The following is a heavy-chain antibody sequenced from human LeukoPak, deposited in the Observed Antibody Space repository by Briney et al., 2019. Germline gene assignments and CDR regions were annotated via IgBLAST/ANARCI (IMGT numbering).Heavy chain of an antibody. Sequence: ASVKVSCKVSGYTLTELSMHWVRQAPGKGLEWMGGFDPEDGETIYAQKFQGRVTMTEDTSTDTAYMELSSLRSEGTAVYYCATAKQWLVGGEFDYWGQGTLVTVSS. CDR2: FDPEDGET. V-gene: IGHV1-24*01. CDR3: ATAKQWLVGGEFDY. D-gene: IGHD6-19*01. J-gene: IGHJ4*02. CDR1: GYTLTELS.